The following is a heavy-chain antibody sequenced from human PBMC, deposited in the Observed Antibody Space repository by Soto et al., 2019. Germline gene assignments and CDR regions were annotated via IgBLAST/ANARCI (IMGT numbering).Heavy chain of an antibody. V-gene: IGHV4-34*01. Sequence: SETLSLTCAVYGGSFSGYYWSWTRQPPGKGLEWIGEIKHSGSTNYNPSLKSRVTISVDTSKNQFSLKLSSVTAADTAVYYCARALDPQARWFDPWGQGTLVTVS. CDR2: IKHSGST. J-gene: IGHJ5*02. CDR3: ARALDPQARWFDP. CDR1: GGSFSGYY.